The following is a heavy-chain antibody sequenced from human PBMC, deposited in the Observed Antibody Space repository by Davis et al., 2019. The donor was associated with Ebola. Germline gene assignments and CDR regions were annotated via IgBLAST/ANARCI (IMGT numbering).Heavy chain of an antibody. CDR2: ISPDGGRT. J-gene: IGHJ4*02. CDR1: GFTFSTYT. D-gene: IGHD3-22*01. Sequence: GESLKISCAASGFTFSTYTMNWVRQAPGKGLVWVSRISPDGGRTGYADSVKGRFTISRDNAKNTLYLQMNSLKAEDTAVYYCSRDFDRVREWGQGTLVTVSS. V-gene: IGHV3-74*01. CDR3: SRDFDRVRE.